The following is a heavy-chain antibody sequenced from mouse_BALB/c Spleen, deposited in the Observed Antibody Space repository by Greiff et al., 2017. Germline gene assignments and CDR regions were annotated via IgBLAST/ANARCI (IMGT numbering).Heavy chain of an antibody. V-gene: IGHV3-2*02. CDR3: ARCLITTVVATPYYYAMDY. D-gene: IGHD1-1*01. CDR2: ISYSGST. CDR1: GYSITSDYA. Sequence: EVMLVESGPGLVKPSQSLSLTCTVTGYSITSDYAWNWIRQFPGNKLEWMGYISYSGSTSYNPSLKSRISITRDTSKNQFFLQLNSVTTEDTATYYCARCLITTVVATPYYYAMDYWGQGTSVTVSS. J-gene: IGHJ4*01.